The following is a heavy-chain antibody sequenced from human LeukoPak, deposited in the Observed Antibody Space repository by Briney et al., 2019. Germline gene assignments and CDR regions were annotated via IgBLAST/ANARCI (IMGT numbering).Heavy chain of an antibody. CDR2: IRGDASRL. J-gene: IGHJ4*02. D-gene: IGHD3-22*01. V-gene: IGHV3-7*03. Sequence: GGSLRLSCVASGFSIGPFWMTWVRQAPGKGLEWVANIRGDASRLYYVDSVKGRFTISRDNAKNSLYLQMSNLRAEDTAVYYCARGGYYDSSGRPRPPDYWGQGTLVTVSS. CDR1: GFSIGPFW. CDR3: ARGGYYDSSGRPRPPDY.